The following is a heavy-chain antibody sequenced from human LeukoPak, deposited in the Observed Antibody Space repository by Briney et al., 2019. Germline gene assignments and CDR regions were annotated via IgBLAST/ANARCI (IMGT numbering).Heavy chain of an antibody. J-gene: IGHJ6*03. CDR2: IYYSGST. CDR1: GGSISSYY. Sequence: SETLSLTCTVSGGSISSYYLSWIRPPPGKGLEWIGYIYYSGSTNYNPSLKSRVTISVDTSKNQFSLKLSSVTAADTAVYYCASTTVTTIYYYYYMDVWGKGTTVTVSS. V-gene: IGHV4-59*01. CDR3: ASTTVTTIYYYYYMDV. D-gene: IGHD4-17*01.